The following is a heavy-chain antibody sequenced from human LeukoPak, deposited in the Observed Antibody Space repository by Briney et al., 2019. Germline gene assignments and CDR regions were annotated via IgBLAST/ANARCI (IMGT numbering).Heavy chain of an antibody. D-gene: IGHD3-3*01. Sequence: ASVKVSCKALGYTFTGSILNWCGRAPGQGLRGLGWINPNSGGTNYAQKFQGRVTMTRDTSISTAYMELSKLRSDDTAVYYCARDLGFLEWLLYNYWGQGTLVTVSS. CDR3: ARDLGFLEWLLYNY. J-gene: IGHJ4*02. V-gene: IGHV1-2*02. CDR2: INPNSGGT. CDR1: GYTFTGS.